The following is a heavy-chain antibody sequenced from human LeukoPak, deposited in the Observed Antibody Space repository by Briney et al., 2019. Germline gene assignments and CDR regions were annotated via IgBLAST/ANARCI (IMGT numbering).Heavy chain of an antibody. CDR3: ARVLSAAMWGGMDV. Sequence: GESLRLSCTASGFTFSNFWMGWVRQAPGKGLEWVSSISSSTSYIFYADSMKGRFTISRDNAKNSLYLRMNSLRAEDTAVYYCARVLSAAMWGGMDVWGQGTTVTVSS. CDR2: ISSSTSYI. CDR1: GFTFSNFW. V-gene: IGHV3-21*01. J-gene: IGHJ6*02. D-gene: IGHD2-2*01.